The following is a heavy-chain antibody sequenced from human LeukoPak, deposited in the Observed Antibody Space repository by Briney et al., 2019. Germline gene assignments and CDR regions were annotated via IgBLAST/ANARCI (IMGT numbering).Heavy chain of an antibody. CDR1: GGSISSYY. CDR2: IYYSGST. J-gene: IGHJ6*03. CDR3: ARAGLGYSHGWWYYYYMDV. D-gene: IGHD5-18*01. V-gene: IGHV4-59*01. Sequence: PSETLSLTCTVSGGSISSYYWSWIRQPPGKGLEWIGYIYYSGSTNYNPSLKSRVTISVDTSKNQFSLKLSSVTAADTAVYYCARAGLGYSHGWWYYYYMDVWGKGTTVTVSS.